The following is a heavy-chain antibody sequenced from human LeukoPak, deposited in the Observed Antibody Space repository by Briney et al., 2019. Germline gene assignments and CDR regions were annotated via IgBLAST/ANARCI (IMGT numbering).Heavy chain of an antibody. CDR3: ARDRGSSGWNDY. D-gene: IGHD6-19*01. J-gene: IGHJ4*02. V-gene: IGHV4-61*02. CDR1: GGSISSSSYY. CDR2: IYASGST. Sequence: SETLSLTCTVSGGSISSSSYYWSWIRQPAGKGLEWIGRIYASGSTDYNPSLKSRVTISVDTSKNQFSLKLTPVTAADTAVYYCARDRGSSGWNDYWGQGTLVTVSS.